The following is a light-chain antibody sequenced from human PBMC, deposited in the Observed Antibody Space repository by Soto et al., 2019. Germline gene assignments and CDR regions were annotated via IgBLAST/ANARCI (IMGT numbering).Light chain of an antibody. V-gene: IGLV2-8*01. CDR1: SSDVGAYNY. CDR3: TAYVGNDIWV. CDR2: EVT. Sequence: QSALTQPPSASGSPGQSVTISCTGTSSDVGAYNYVSWYQQYPGKAPKLMIYEVTKRPSGVPDRFSGSKSGNTASLTVSGLQAEDEAEYYGTAYVGNDIWVFGGGTKLTV. J-gene: IGLJ3*02.